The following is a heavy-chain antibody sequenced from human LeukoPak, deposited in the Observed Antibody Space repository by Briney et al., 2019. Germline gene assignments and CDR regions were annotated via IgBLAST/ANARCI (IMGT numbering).Heavy chain of an antibody. J-gene: IGHJ3*02. CDR3: ARGPSGSYIDAFDI. Sequence: GGSLRLSYAASRFTFSSYSMNWVRQAPGKRLEWVSYISSSGNAIYYADSVKGRFTISRDNAKNSLYLQMNSLRDEDTAVYYCARGPSGSYIDAFDIWGQGTLVTVSS. CDR2: ISSSGNAI. D-gene: IGHD1-26*01. CDR1: RFTFSSYS. V-gene: IGHV3-48*02.